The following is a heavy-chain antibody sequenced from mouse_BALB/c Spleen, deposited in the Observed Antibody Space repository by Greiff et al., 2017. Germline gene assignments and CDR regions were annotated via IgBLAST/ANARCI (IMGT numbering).Heavy chain of an antibody. CDR2: ISSGGSYT. D-gene: IGHD2-14*01. V-gene: IGHV5-9-4*01. Sequence: EVKLMESGGGLVKPGGSLKLSCAASGFTFSSYAMSWVRQSPEKRLEWVAEISSGGSYTYYPDTVTGRFTISRDNAKNTLYLEMSSLRSEDTAMYYCARERYDGVWYFDVWGAGTTVTVSS. CDR3: ARERYDGVWYFDV. CDR1: GFTFSSYA. J-gene: IGHJ1*01.